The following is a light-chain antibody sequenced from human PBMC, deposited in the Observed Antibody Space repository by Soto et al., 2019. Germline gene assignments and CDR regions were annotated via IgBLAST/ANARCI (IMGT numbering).Light chain of an antibody. J-gene: IGLJ1*01. Sequence: QSALTQPASVSGSPGQSITISCTGTSSDVGGYNYVSWYQQHPGKAPKLMIYEVSNRPSGVSNRFSGSKSGNTASLTISGLRSEDEADYYCASYTSSVTPQVFGTGTKLTVL. V-gene: IGLV2-14*01. CDR1: SSDVGGYNY. CDR3: ASYTSSVTPQV. CDR2: EVS.